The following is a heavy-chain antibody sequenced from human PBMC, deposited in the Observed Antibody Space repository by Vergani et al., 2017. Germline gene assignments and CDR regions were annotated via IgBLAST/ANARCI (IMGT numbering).Heavy chain of an antibody. CDR1: GFTFSNAW. D-gene: IGHD3-10*01. CDR2: ISSSGSTI. V-gene: IGHV3-11*01. Sequence: VQLVESGGGLVKPGGSLRLSCAASGFTFSNAWLSWIRQAPGKGLEWVSYISSSGSTIYYADSVKGRFTISRDNAKNSLYLQMNSLRAEDTAVYYCARVTMGYYYMDVWGKGTTVTVSS. CDR3: ARVTMGYYYMDV. J-gene: IGHJ6*03.